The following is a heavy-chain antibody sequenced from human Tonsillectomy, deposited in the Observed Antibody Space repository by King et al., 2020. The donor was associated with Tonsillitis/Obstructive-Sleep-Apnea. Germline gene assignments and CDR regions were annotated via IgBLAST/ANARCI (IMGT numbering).Heavy chain of an antibody. CDR3: ARALPYSYYIDV. J-gene: IGHJ6*03. V-gene: IGHV7-4-1*02. CDR2: NNTNTGNP. CDR1: GYTLTNYA. Sequence: QLVQSGSELNKPGASVKVFCKTSGYTLTNYAQNWVRQASGQGLEWRGWNNTNTGNPTYAQGFTGRFVFSLDPYVSTAYLQINSLKAEDTAVYYDARALPYSYYIDVWGKGTSVLVSS.